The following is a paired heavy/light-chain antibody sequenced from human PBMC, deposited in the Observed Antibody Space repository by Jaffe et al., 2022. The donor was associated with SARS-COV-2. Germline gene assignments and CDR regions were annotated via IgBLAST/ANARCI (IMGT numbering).Heavy chain of an antibody. CDR2: ISSDASSK. CDR1: GFTFSSYG. V-gene: IGHV3-30*18. J-gene: IGHJ6*02. CDR3: AKVSQSDIVVVPVARGGGGMDV. D-gene: IGHD2-2*01. Sequence: QVQLVESGGGVVQPGRSLRLSCAASGFTFSSYGMHWVRQAPGKGLEWVAVISSDASSKYYADSVKGRFTISRDNSKNTLYLQMNSLRAEDTAVYYCAKVSQSDIVVVPVARGGGGMDVWGQGTTVTVSS.
Light chain of an antibody. J-gene: IGKJ4*01. V-gene: IGKV1-9*01. Sequence: DIQLTQSPSFLSASVGDRVTITCRASQGISSYLAWYQQKPGKAPKLLIYGASTLQSGVPSRFSGSGSGTEFTLTISSLQPEDFATYYCQHLNSYPFTFGGGTKVEIK. CDR3: QHLNSYPFT. CDR1: QGISSY. CDR2: GAS.